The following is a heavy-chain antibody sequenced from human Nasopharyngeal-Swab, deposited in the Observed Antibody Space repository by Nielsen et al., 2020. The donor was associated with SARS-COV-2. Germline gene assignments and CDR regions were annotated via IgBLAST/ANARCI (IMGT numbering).Heavy chain of an antibody. Sequence: SETLSPTAPAFGGSSVGSYWAWTPRPPGKGLSWIGEINHSGSTNYNPSLKSRVTISVDTSKNQFSLKLSSVTAADTAVYYCARGPVDVLLWFGELCHSHGMDVWGQGTTVTVSS. CDR3: ARGPVDVLLWFGELCHSHGMDV. V-gene: IGHV4-34*01. J-gene: IGHJ6*02. D-gene: IGHD3-10*01. CDR1: GGSSVGSY. CDR2: INHSGST.